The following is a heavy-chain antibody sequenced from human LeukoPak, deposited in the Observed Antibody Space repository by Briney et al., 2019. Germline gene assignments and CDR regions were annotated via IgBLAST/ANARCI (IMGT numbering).Heavy chain of an antibody. J-gene: IGHJ4*02. CDR1: GFTFSTYV. CDR2: IWYDGSKK. CDR3: AREMNYGDYFDY. Sequence: PGGSLRLSCAASGFTFSTYVMQWVRQAPGKGLEWVAVIWYDGSKKDYADSVKGRFTISRDNSKNTLYLQMNSLRAEDTAVYYCAREMNYGDYFDYWGQGTLVTVSS. D-gene: IGHD4-17*01. V-gene: IGHV3-33*01.